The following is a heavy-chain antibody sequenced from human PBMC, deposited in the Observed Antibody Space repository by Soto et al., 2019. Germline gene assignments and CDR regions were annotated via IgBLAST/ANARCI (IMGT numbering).Heavy chain of an antibody. V-gene: IGHV3-74*01. D-gene: IGHD4-17*01. CDR1: GXTFSTHR. CDR3: ARRVPYGDSLENYYYGMDV. Sequence: LRLCVAASGXTFSTHRPYCLRQARGYDLACVSRIDSDGTTTTYADSVKGRCTISRDNAKNTLCLQINSLSPEDTAVYYCARRVPYGDSLENYYYGMDVWGQGTTVTVSS. CDR2: IDSDGTTT. J-gene: IGHJ6*02.